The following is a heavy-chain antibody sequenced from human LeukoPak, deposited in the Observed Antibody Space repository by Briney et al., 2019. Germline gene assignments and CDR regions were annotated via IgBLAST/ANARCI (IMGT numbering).Heavy chain of an antibody. D-gene: IGHD3-10*01. CDR3: SRARPGDRYFDY. V-gene: IGHV3-66*01. CDR2: IYSGGNT. CDR1: GFTFSSND. Sequence: PGGSLRLSCAASGFTFSSNDMTWVRQIPGKGLEGVSIIYSGGNTYYTDSLKGRFTTSTDNSKNPLYLQMNTLRPEDTAVFYCSRARPGDRYFDYWGQGTLVTVSS. J-gene: IGHJ4*02.